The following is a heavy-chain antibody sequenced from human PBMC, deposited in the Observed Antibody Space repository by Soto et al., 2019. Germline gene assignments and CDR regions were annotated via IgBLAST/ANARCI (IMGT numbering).Heavy chain of an antibody. Sequence: QVQLQESGPGLVKPSQTLSLTCTVSGGSISSGDYYWSWIRQPPGKGLEWIGYIYYSGSTYYNPSLTSGVTISVDQSKHQLSRKLGSVTAADSAAYYRAGDNGGSLLDWGQGTLVTVSS. D-gene: IGHD2-8*01. V-gene: IGHV4-30-4*01. CDR1: GGSISSGDYY. CDR2: IYYSGST. CDR3: AGDNGGSLLD. J-gene: IGHJ4*02.